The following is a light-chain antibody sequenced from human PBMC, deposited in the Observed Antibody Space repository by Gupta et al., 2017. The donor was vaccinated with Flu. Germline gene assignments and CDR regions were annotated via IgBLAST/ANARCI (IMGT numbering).Light chain of an antibody. CDR2: STN. CDR3: VLYMGSGTWV. V-gene: IGLV8-61*01. J-gene: IGLJ3*02. CDR1: SGSVYTSYY. Sequence: QTVVTQEPSFSVSPGETVTLTCGLSSGSVYTSYYPSWYQQTPGQAPRTLIYSTNTRSSGVPDRFSGSILGNKAALTITGAQADDESDYYCVLYMGSGTWVFGGGTKLTVL.